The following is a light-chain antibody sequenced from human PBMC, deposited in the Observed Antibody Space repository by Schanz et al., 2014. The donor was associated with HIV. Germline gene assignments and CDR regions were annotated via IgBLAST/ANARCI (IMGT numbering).Light chain of an antibody. Sequence: QSVLTQPPSASGTPGQRVTISCSGSSSNIGTNYVCWYQQFPGTAPKLLIYSNSRRPSGVPDRFSGSKSGTSASLAISGLQAEDEADYYCAAWDDSLNGPTWRVFGGGTKLTVL. CDR1: SSNIGTNY. V-gene: IGLV1-44*01. CDR2: SNS. J-gene: IGLJ3*02. CDR3: AAWDDSLNGPTWRV.